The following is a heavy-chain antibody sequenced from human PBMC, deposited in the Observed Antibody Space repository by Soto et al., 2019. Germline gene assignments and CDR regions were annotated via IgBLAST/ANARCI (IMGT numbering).Heavy chain of an antibody. CDR2: IYSAGST. J-gene: IGHJ3*02. CDR3: VRGDVFDI. V-gene: IGHV4-4*07. Sequence: QLQLQESGPGLVKPSETLSLICTVSGGSISGYFWSWVRQPAGKGLEWIGRIYSAGSTNYNPSLKSRVTMSVDTSHTQFSLKLTSVTAADTSMYYCVRGDVFDIWGRGTMVTVSS. CDR1: GGSISGYF. D-gene: IGHD3-16*01.